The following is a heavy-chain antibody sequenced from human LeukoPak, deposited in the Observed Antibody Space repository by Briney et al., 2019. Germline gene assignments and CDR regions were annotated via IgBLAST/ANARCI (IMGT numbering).Heavy chain of an antibody. CDR3: ARDGSPLDYYGSGSYDY. D-gene: IGHD3-10*01. J-gene: IGHJ4*02. CDR1: GFTFDDYG. Sequence: GGSLRLSCAASGFTFDDYGMSWVRQAPGKGLEWVSGINWNGGSTGYADSVKGRFTISRDNAKNSLYLQMNSLRAEDTALYYYARDGSPLDYYGSGSYDYWGQGTLVTVSS. CDR2: INWNGGST. V-gene: IGHV3-20*04.